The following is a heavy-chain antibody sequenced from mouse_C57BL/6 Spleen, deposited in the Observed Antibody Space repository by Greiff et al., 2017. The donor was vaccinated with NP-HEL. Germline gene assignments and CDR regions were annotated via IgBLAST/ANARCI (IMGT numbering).Heavy chain of an antibody. CDR1: GFTFSDYY. CDR2: ISNGGGST. D-gene: IGHD2-4*01. J-gene: IGHJ2*01. V-gene: IGHV5-12*01. CDR3: ARRDDYDGVFDY. Sequence: EVQVVESGGGLVQPGGSLKLSCAASGFTFSDYYMYWVRQTPEKRLEWVAYISNGGGSTYYPDTVKGRFTISRDNAKNTLYLQMSRLKSEDTAMYYCARRDDYDGVFDYWGQGTTRTVSS.